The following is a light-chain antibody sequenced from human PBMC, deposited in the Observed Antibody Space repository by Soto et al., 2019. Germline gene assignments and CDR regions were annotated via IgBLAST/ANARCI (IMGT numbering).Light chain of an antibody. CDR3: SSYTSSSTLL. V-gene: IGLV2-14*01. CDR1: SSDVGSYNY. J-gene: IGLJ2*01. CDR2: DVS. Sequence: QSALTQPASVSGSPGQSITISCSGTSSDVGSYNYVSWYQQHPDRAPKLMIYDVSNRPSGVSNRFSGSKSGNTASLTISGLQPEDEADYYCSSYTSSSTLLFGGGTKVTVL.